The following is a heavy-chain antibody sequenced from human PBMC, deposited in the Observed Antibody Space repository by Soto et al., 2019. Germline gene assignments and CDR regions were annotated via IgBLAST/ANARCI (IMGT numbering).Heavy chain of an antibody. V-gene: IGHV5-10-1*01. Sequence: PGESLKISCKGSGYSFTSYWISWVRQMPGKGLEWMGRIDLSDSYTSYSPSFQGHVTISADKSISTAYLQWSSLKASDTAMYYCARSSISSAPAEYWGHGTLVTVSS. CDR1: GYSFTSYW. J-gene: IGHJ4*01. CDR2: IDLSDSYT. CDR3: ARSSISSAPAEY. D-gene: IGHD6-6*01.